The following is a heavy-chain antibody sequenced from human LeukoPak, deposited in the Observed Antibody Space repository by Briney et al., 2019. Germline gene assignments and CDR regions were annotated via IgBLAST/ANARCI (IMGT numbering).Heavy chain of an antibody. D-gene: IGHD6-13*01. CDR2: IYSGGST. V-gene: IGHV3-53*01. Sequence: GGSLRLSCAASGFTVSSNYMSWVHQAPGKGLEWASVIYSGGSTYYADSVKGRFTISRDNSKNTLYLQMNSLRAEDAAVYYCARVRYSSSWLDYWGQGTLVTVSS. CDR3: ARVRYSSSWLDY. CDR1: GFTVSSNY. J-gene: IGHJ4*02.